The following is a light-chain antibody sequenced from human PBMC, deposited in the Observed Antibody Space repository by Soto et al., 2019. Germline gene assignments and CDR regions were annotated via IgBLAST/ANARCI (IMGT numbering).Light chain of an antibody. J-gene: IGKJ1*01. Sequence: LLTQSPSSLSASVGDRFTITCRASQGISAYLNWYQQKPGKAPQLLIFAASTLQHGVPSRFSGSGSGTDFTLAISNLQPEDFAIYYCHQTYSGRSFGPGTKVDIK. V-gene: IGKV1-39*01. CDR2: AAS. CDR3: HQTYSGRS. CDR1: QGISAY.